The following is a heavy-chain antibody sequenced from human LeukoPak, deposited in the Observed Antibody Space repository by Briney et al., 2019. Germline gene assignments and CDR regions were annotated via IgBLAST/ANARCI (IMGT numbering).Heavy chain of an antibody. D-gene: IGHD2-21*02. CDR1: GYTFTSYG. V-gene: IGHV3-30*18. Sequence: GRSLRLSCAASGYTFTSYGMHWVRQAPGQGLEWVAVISYDGSNTYYAESVKGRVTISRDNSKNTLYMQMNSLRAEDTAVYYCANDCGGDSYPPYFAYWSQGSLVTAYS. CDR3: ANDCGGDSYPPYFAY. J-gene: IGHJ4*02. CDR2: ISYDGSNT.